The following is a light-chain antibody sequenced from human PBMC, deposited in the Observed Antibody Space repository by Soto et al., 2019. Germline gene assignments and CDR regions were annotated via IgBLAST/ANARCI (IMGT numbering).Light chain of an antibody. V-gene: IGLV2-11*01. J-gene: IGLJ1*01. CDR2: DVS. CDR1: SSDVGGYNY. CDR3: CSYAGSYNYV. Sequence: LTQPRSVSGSPGQSVTISCTGTSSDVGGYNYVSWYQQHPGRAPKVMIYDVSKRPSGVPDRFSGSKSGNTASLTISGLQAEDEADYYCCSYAGSYNYVFGTGTKVTVL.